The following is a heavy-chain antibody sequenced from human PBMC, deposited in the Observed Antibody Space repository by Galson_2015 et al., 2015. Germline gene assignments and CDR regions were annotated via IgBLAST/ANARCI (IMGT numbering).Heavy chain of an antibody. Sequence: APGKGLEWVLSITGRSTYIYYADPVKGRFTISRDNAKTSLYLQMNSLRAEDTAVYYCARAKNWNSAFDIWGQGTMVTVSS. V-gene: IGHV3-21*01. CDR3: ARAKNWNSAFDI. D-gene: IGHD1-1*01. CDR2: ITGRSTYI. J-gene: IGHJ3*02.